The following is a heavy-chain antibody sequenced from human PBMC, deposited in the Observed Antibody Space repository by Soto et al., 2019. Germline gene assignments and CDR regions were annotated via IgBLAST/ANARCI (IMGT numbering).Heavy chain of an antibody. J-gene: IGHJ3*02. D-gene: IGHD3-22*01. Sequence: QVQLVQSGAEVKKPGSSVKVSCKASGGTFSSYTISWVRQAPGQGLEWMGRIIPILGIANYAQKFQGRVTITADKSTSTAYMELSSLRSEDTAVYYCASPDSINAFDIWGQGTMVTDSS. CDR1: GGTFSSYT. V-gene: IGHV1-69*02. CDR3: ASPDSINAFDI. CDR2: IIPILGIA.